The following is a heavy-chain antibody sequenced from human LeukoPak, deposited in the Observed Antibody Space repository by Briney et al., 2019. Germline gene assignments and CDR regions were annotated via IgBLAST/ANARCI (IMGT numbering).Heavy chain of an antibody. Sequence: GGSLRLSCAASGFTFSSYAMSWVRQAPGKGLEWVSAFYVGGNTFYADSVKGRFTISRDNSKNTLYLQLNSLRAEDTAVYFCARGGGLDVWGQGATVTVSS. D-gene: IGHD3-16*01. CDR3: ARGGGLDV. CDR2: FYVGGNT. CDR1: GFTFSSYA. V-gene: IGHV3-23*01. J-gene: IGHJ6*02.